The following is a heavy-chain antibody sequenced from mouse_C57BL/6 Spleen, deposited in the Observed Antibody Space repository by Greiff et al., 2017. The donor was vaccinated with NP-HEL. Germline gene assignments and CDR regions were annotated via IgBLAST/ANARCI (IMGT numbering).Heavy chain of an antibody. D-gene: IGHD2-3*01. J-gene: IGHJ2*01. CDR3: ARRGGDDGHFDY. CDR2: ISSGGSYT. V-gene: IGHV5-6*02. CDR1: GFTFSSYG. Sequence: EVMLVESGGDLVKPGGSLKLSCAASGFTFSSYGMSWVRQTPDKRLEWVATISSGGSYTYYPDSVKGRFTISRDNAKNTLYLQMSSLKSEDTAMYYCARRGGDDGHFDYWGQGTTLTVSS.